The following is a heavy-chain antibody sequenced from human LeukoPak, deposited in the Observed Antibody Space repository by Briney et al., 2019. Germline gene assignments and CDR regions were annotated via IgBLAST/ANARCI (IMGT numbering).Heavy chain of an antibody. J-gene: IGHJ6*03. CDR1: GGSISSYY. V-gene: IGHV4-59*08. D-gene: IGHD3-3*01. Sequence: SETLSLTCTVSGGSISSYYWSWIRQPPGKGLEWIGYIYYSGSTNYNPSLKSRVTISVDTSKNQFSLKLSSVTAADTAVYYCARHSHDLLYYYYYMDFWGKGTTVTVSS. CDR2: IYYSGST. CDR3: ARHSHDLLYYYYYMDF.